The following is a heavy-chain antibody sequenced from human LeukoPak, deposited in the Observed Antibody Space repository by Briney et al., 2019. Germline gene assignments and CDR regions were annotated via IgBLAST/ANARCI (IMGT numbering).Heavy chain of an antibody. V-gene: IGHV3-23*01. D-gene: IGHD5-18*01. J-gene: IGHJ4*02. CDR2: ILGSGVTT. Sequence: GGSLRLSCVASGFTFSNYGMNWVRQAPGKGLEWVSGILGSGVTTYYADSVKGRFTISRHNSKKTLYLHMNSLRAEYTAIYFCATSRVYSYGHPYYFDYWGQGTLVTVSS. CDR3: ATSRVYSYGHPYYFDY. CDR1: GFTFSNYG.